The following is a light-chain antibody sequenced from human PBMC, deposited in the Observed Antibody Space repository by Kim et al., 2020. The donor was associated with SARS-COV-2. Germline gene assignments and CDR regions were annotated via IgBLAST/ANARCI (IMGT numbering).Light chain of an antibody. CDR2: TAS. V-gene: IGKV1-16*02. Sequence: DIQMTQSPSSLSAAIGDTVTITCRASQDISNYLAWFQQKQGKAPKSLIHTASRLQSGVPSKFSGSGSGTDFTLTISSLQPEDSATYHCQHYKNYRWTFGQGTKLEI. J-gene: IGKJ1*01. CDR1: QDISNY. CDR3: QHYKNYRWT.